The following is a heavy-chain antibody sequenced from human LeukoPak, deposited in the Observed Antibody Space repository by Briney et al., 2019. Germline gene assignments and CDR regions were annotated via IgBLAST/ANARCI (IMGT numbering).Heavy chain of an antibody. J-gene: IGHJ4*02. V-gene: IGHV4-39*01. CDR1: GGTFSSSSYY. Sequence: SETLSLTCTVSGGTFSSSSYYWGWLRQPPGKGLEWIGSIYYSGTTYYNPSLKSRVTISVDTSKNQFSLKLSYVHAADTTVYYCARHYYDTSGYSNSLFDYWGQGTPVTVSS. CDR2: IYYSGTT. CDR3: ARHYYDTSGYSNSLFDY. D-gene: IGHD3-22*01.